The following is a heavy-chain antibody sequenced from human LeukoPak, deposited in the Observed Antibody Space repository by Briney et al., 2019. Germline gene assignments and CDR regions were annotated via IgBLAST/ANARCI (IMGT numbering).Heavy chain of an antibody. D-gene: IGHD3-3*01. CDR1: GYSISSGYY. J-gene: IGHJ4*02. CDR2: IYHSGST. Sequence: SETLSLTCAVSGYSISSGYYRGWIRQPPGKGLEWIGSIYHSGSTYYNPSLKSRVTISVDTSKNQFSLKLSSVTAADTAVYYCARHTRDIFGVGGVDYWGQGTPVTVSS. V-gene: IGHV4-38-2*01. CDR3: ARHTRDIFGVGGVDY.